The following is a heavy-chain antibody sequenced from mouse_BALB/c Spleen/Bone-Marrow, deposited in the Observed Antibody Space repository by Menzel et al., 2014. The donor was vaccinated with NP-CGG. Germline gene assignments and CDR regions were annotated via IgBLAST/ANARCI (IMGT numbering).Heavy chain of an antibody. Sequence: EVMLVESGAELVKPGASVKLSCTASGFNIKDTYMHWVKQRPEQGLEWIGRIDPANGNTKYDPKFQGKATITADTSSNTAYLQLSSLTSEDTAVYYCAPIYDGYYVAWFAYWGQGTLVTVSA. CDR1: GFNIKDTY. CDR3: APIYDGYYVAWFAY. V-gene: IGHV14-3*02. J-gene: IGHJ3*01. D-gene: IGHD2-3*01. CDR2: IDPANGNT.